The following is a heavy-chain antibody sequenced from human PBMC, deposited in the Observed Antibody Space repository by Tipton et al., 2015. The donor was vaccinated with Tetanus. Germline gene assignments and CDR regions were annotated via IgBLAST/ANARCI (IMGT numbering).Heavy chain of an antibody. CDR1: GYTFTHYG. Sequence: QVQLVQSGAEVKKPGASVKVSCKASGYTFTHYGVNWVRQAPGQGLEWMGWISPFNENVNHAEKFKGRLTMTTDRSTATAYMDLRSLRSDDTAVYYCARGRGLGPHEYFEHWGQGTLVTVSS. D-gene: IGHD3/OR15-3a*01. CDR2: ISPFNENV. CDR3: ARGRGLGPHEYFEH. J-gene: IGHJ5*02. V-gene: IGHV1-18*01.